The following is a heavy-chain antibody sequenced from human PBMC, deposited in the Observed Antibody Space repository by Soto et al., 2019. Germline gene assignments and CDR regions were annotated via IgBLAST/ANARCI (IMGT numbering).Heavy chain of an antibody. CDR1: GYSFDTFG. D-gene: IGHD2-15*01. Sequence: QVQVVQSGAEVKKPGASVKVACKASGYSFDTFGMSWVRQAPGQGLEWMEWISIENGDTNSAQKFQDRVTMTTDTSTSTAYMERRSLTSDDTAVYYCTRCYCSVGSCFTCWHFDLWGRGTLVTVSS. CDR3: TRCYCSVGSCFTCWHFDL. V-gene: IGHV1-18*01. J-gene: IGHJ2*01. CDR2: ISIENGDT.